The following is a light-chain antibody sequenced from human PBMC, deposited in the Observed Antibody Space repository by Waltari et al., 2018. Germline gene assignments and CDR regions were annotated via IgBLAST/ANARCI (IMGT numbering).Light chain of an antibody. J-gene: IGKJ4*01. CDR3: QQRAVWPPN. V-gene: IGKV3-11*01. CDR2: DAS. Sequence: VVLTQSPATLSLSAGEGATLSCRARQNINTFLAWYTQKPGPAPRLLIYDASNRATGLPVRFRGGWSWTDFTLTISSLEPEDFAVYYCQQRAVWPPNFGGGTKVEIK. CDR1: QNINTF.